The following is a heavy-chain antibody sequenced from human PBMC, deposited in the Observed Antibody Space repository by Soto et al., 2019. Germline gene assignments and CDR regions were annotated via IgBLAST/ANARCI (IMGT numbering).Heavy chain of an antibody. CDR2: IIPIFGTA. CDR3: ARERGADFDAFDI. J-gene: IGHJ3*02. V-gene: IGHV1-69*13. Sequence: GASVKVSCKASGGTFSSYDISWVRQAPGQGLEWMGGIIPIFGTANYAQKFQGRVTITADESTSTAYMELSSLRSEDTAVYYCARERGADFDAFDIWGQGTMVTVSS. D-gene: IGHD1-26*01. CDR1: GGTFSSYD.